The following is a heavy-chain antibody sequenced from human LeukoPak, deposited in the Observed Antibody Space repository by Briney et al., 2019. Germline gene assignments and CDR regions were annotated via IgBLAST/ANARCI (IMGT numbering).Heavy chain of an antibody. CDR1: GFTFSSYA. D-gene: IGHD3-3*01. J-gene: IGHJ4*02. CDR2: ISGSGGST. Sequence: GGSLRLSCAASGFTFSSYAMSWVRQAPGKGLEWVSAISGSGGSTYYADSVEGRFTISRDNSKNTLYLQMNSLRAEDTAVYYCAKDPRITIFGVDTPSDYWGQGTLVTVSS. CDR3: AKDPRITIFGVDTPSDY. V-gene: IGHV3-23*01.